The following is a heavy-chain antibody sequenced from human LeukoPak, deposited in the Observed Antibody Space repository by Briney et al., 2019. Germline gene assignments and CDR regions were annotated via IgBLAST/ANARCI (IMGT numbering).Heavy chain of an antibody. V-gene: IGHV4-34*01. CDR3: ASFPLQGTSSWFDP. J-gene: IGHJ5*02. CDR2: INHSGST. CDR1: GGSFSGYY. Sequence: SETLSLTCAVYGGSFSGYYWSWIRQPPGKGLEWIGEINHSGSTNYNPSLKSRVTISVDTSKNQFSLKLSSVTAADTAVYYCASFPLQGTSSWFDPWGQGTLVTVSS. D-gene: IGHD3-10*01.